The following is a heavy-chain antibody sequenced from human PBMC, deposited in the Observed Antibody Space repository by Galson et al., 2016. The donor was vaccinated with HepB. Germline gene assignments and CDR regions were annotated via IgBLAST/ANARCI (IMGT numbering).Heavy chain of an antibody. CDR2: ISGTGDNP. J-gene: IGHJ4*02. V-gene: IGHV3-23*01. CDR3: VIGAMGATWTN. D-gene: IGHD1-26*01. Sequence: SLRLSCAVSGSGFKAYGMSWVRQAPGKGLEWVSDISGTGDNPLYADAVRGRLTMSRDNSKDTVYLEMKNLRVEDTAVYYCVIGAMGATWTNWGQGTLVTVS. CDR1: GSGFKAYG.